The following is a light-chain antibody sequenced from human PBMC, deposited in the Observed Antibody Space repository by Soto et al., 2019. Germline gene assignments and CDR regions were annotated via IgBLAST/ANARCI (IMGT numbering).Light chain of an antibody. Sequence: EIVMTQSPATLSVSPGDRATLSCRATQSVCSNLAWYQQKPGQAPRLLIYGASTTATGIPDRFSGSGSGTDFPLTISSLLSEDVAVYYCQQYNDSHPCTLGQGTNLEIK. CDR3: QQYNDSHPCT. V-gene: IGKV3-15*01. J-gene: IGKJ2*02. CDR2: GAS. CDR1: QSVCSN.